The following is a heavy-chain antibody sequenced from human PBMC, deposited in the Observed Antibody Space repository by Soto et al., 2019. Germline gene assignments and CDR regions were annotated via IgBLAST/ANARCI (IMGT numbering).Heavy chain of an antibody. V-gene: IGHV5-10-1*01. CDR3: ARRKASSSSYYYYYGMDV. CDR1: GYSFTSYW. D-gene: IGHD6-13*01. J-gene: IGHJ6*02. Sequence: PGESLKISCKGSGYSFTSYWISWVRQMPGKGLEWGGRIDPSDSYTNSSPSFQGHVTISADKSISTAYLQWSSLKASDTAMYYCARRKASSSSYYYYYGMDVWGQGTTVTVSS. CDR2: IDPSDSYT.